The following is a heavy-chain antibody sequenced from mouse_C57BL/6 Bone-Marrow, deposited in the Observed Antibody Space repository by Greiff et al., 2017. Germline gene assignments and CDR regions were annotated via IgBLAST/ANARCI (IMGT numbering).Heavy chain of an antibody. CDR2: ILPGSGST. Sequence: QVQLKQSGAELMKPGASVKLSCKATGYTFTGYWIEWVKQRPGHGLEWIGEILPGSGSTNYNAKFKGKATFTADTSSNTAYMQLSSLTTEDSAIYDCARERASTMVPFAYWGQGTLVTVSA. D-gene: IGHD2-1*01. CDR1: GYTFTGYW. CDR3: ARERASTMVPFAY. J-gene: IGHJ3*01. V-gene: IGHV1-9*01.